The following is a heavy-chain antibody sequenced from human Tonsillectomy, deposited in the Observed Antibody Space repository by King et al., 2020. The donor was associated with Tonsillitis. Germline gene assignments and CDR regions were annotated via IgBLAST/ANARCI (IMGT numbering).Heavy chain of an antibody. Sequence: VQLVESGGGLVKPGGSLRLSCAASGFTFSNAWMSWVRQAPGKGLEWGGRIKSKTDGGTTDYAAPVKGRFTISRDDSKNTLYLQMNSLTTEDPAVYYCTADHDYGDYLGVWGQGTTVTVSS. V-gene: IGHV3-15*01. D-gene: IGHD4-17*01. CDR1: GFTFSNAW. CDR2: IKSKTDGGTT. CDR3: TADHDYGDYLGV. J-gene: IGHJ6*02.